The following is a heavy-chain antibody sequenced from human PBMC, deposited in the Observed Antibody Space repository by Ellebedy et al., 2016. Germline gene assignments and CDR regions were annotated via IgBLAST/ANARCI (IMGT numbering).Heavy chain of an antibody. CDR2: ITSRDTST. D-gene: IGHD2-2*01. CDR3: AKAGYYAPFDY. V-gene: IGHV3-23*01. CDR1: GFTFSDYA. Sequence: GESLKISCVASGFTFSDYAMTWVRQAPGKGLEWVSTITSRDTSTYYADSATGRFTISRDNSKNTLFLQMNSLRAGDTAVYYCAKAGYYAPFDYWGQGTLVTVSS. J-gene: IGHJ4*02.